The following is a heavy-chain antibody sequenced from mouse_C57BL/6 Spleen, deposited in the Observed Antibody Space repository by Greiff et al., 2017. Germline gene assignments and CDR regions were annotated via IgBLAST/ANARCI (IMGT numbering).Heavy chain of an antibody. CDR3: VRQPTIVAHWYFDV. D-gene: IGHD2-5*01. J-gene: IGHJ1*03. CDR2: IRSKSNNYAT. CDR1: GFSFNTYA. V-gene: IGHV10-1*01. Sequence: EVKLVESGGGLVQPKGSLKLSCAASGFSFNTYAMNWVRQAPGKGLEWVARIRSKSNNYATYYADSVKDRFTISRDDSESMLYLQMNNLKTEDTAMYYCVRQPTIVAHWYFDVWGTGTTVTVSS.